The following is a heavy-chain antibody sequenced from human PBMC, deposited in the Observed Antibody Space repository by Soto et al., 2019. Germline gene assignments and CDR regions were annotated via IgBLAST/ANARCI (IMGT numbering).Heavy chain of an antibody. Sequence: PGGSLRLSCAASGFTFSSYWMSWVRQAPGKGLEWVANIKQDGSEKYYAGSVKGRFTISRDNAKNSLFLQMNSLRADDTAVYYCARDILSGGAYPDSWGQGTKVTVSS. CDR3: ARDILSGGAYPDS. CDR1: GFTFSSYW. CDR2: IKQDGSEK. J-gene: IGHJ5*01. V-gene: IGHV3-7*01. D-gene: IGHD3-10*01.